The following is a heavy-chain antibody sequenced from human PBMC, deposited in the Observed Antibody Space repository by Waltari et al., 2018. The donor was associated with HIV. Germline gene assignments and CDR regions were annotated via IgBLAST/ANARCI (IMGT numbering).Heavy chain of an antibody. CDR3: VRDDPGFVPIDY. V-gene: IGHV3-21*04. CDR2: IRRATHET. CDR1: GFNLRHYS. J-gene: IGHJ4*02. D-gene: IGHD2-21*01. Sequence: LVESGGGRVSTGASLTLSCEIDGFNLRHYSMNWVRQTPERGLEWVASIRRATHETYYIDSVRGRFRISRDDGKSSVFLQMNSLQVGDTGTYYCVRDDPGFVPIDYWGQGTLVVVST.